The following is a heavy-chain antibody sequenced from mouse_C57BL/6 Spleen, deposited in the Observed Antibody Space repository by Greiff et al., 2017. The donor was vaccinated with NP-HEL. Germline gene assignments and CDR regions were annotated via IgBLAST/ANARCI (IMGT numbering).Heavy chain of an antibody. Sequence: VQLQQSGAELARPGASVKLSCKASGYTFTSYGISWVKQRTGQGLEWIGEIYPRSGNTYYNEKFKGKATLTADKSSSTAYMELRSLTSEDSAVYFCARTEDYYGSRNYFDCWGKGTTLTVSS. CDR1: GYTFTSYG. V-gene: IGHV1-81*01. CDR2: IYPRSGNT. CDR3: ARTEDYYGSRNYFDC. J-gene: IGHJ2*01. D-gene: IGHD1-1*01.